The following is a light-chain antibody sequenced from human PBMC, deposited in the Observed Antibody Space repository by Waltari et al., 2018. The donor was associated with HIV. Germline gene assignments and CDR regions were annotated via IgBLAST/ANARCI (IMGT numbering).Light chain of an antibody. CDR2: GYR. Sequence: QSVLTQPPSVSGAPGQRVTISCTGNSSNIGAGYDVHWYQHLPGTAPKLLIYGYRNRPSGVPDRFSASRSDTSASLAITGLQAEDEADYYCQSYDRSLSGSFVFGTGTKVTVL. CDR3: QSYDRSLSGSFV. V-gene: IGLV1-40*01. CDR1: SSNIGAGYD. J-gene: IGLJ1*01.